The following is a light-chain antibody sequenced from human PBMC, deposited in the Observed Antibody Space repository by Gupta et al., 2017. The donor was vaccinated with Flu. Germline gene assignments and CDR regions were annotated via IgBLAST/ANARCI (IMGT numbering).Light chain of an antibody. V-gene: IGLV1-40*01. CDR1: NSNIGAGYD. CDR3: QSYDTNVRV. CDR2: ANN. J-gene: IGLJ2*01. Sequence: QSVLTQPPSVSGAPGQRVTISCTGDNSNIGAGYDVHWYQQVPGTAPRLLIYANNIRPSGVPDRFSVSKSGASASLAITGLQAEDEADYYCQSYDTNVRVFGGGTKLTVL.